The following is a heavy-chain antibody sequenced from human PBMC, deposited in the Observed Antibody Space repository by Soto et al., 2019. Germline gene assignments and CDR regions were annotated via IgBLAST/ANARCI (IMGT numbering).Heavy chain of an antibody. Sequence: ASVKVSCKVSGYTLAKLSMHWVRQAPGKGLEWMGGFDPEDGETIYAQKFKGRVTMTEDTSTDTAYMELSSLRSEDTAMYYCATEVFTGTTPTFDYWGQGTLVTVSS. CDR1: GYTLAKLS. J-gene: IGHJ4*02. D-gene: IGHD1-1*01. CDR2: FDPEDGET. V-gene: IGHV1-24*01. CDR3: ATEVFTGTTPTFDY.